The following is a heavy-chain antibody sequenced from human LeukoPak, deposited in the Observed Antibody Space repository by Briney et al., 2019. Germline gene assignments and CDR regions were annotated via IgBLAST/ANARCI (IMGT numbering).Heavy chain of an antibody. J-gene: IGHJ4*02. CDR1: GFILTSYA. D-gene: IGHD1-26*01. CDR2: ISGGAYST. V-gene: IGHV3-23*01. Sequence: GGSLRLSCAASGFILTSYAMSWVRQAPGKGLEWVSSISGGAYSTYYADSVKGRFTISRDNSKNTLSLQMNSLRTEDTALYYCAKGWSSPDYWGQGTQVTVSS. CDR3: AKGWSSPDY.